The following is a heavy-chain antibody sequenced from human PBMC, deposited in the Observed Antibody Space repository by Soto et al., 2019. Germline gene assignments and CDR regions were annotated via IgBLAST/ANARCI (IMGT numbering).Heavy chain of an antibody. CDR1: GFTFSSYA. V-gene: IGHV3-23*01. J-gene: IGHJ5*01. CDR2: ISGSGGST. D-gene: IGHD2-2*01. Sequence: EVQLLESGGGLVQPGGSLRLSCAASGFTFSSYAMSWVRQAPGKGLEWVSAISGSGGSTFYADSVKGRFTISRDTSKNRLFRKMNSLRAEDRAVYYCPKDRGRGYAWFASWGRGTLVT. CDR3: PKDRGRGYAWFAS.